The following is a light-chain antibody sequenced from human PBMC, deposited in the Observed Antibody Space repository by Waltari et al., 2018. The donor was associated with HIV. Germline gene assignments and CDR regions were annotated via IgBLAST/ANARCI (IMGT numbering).Light chain of an antibody. J-gene: IGLJ2*01. CDR3: SSYTTTNTII. CDR1: SSDLGAYEY. V-gene: IGLV2-14*03. CDR2: DVF. Sequence: QSALTQPASVSGSPGPSITISCTGTSSDLGAYEYVSWYRQPPDKAPQLLIYDVFYRPSGVSHRFSGSKSGNTASLTISGLQAEDEAVYSCSSYTTTNTIIFGGGTKLTVL.